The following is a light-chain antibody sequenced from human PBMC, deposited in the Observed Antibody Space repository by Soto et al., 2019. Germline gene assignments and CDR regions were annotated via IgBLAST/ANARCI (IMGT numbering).Light chain of an antibody. CDR3: QSYDSSLSGSV. V-gene: IGLV1-40*01. J-gene: IGLJ2*01. Sequence: QSVLTQPPSVSGAPGQRVTISCTGSSSNIGAGYDVHWYQQLPGTAPKLLIYDNSNRPSGVPDRFFGSKSGTSASLAITGLQAEDEADYYCQSYDSSLSGSVFGGGTKVTVL. CDR2: DNS. CDR1: SSNIGAGYD.